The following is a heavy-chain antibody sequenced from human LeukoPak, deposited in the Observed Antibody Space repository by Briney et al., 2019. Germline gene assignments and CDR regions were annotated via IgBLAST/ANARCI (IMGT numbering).Heavy chain of an antibody. CDR3: ARPSDFWSGNYYYYMDV. Sequence: SVKVSCKASGGTFGSYAISWVRQAPGQGLEWMGGIIPIFGTANYAQKFQGRVTITTDESTSTAYMELSSLRSEDTAVYYCARPSDFWSGNYYYYMDVWGKGTTVTVSS. J-gene: IGHJ6*03. D-gene: IGHD3-3*01. V-gene: IGHV1-69*05. CDR1: GGTFGSYA. CDR2: IIPIFGTA.